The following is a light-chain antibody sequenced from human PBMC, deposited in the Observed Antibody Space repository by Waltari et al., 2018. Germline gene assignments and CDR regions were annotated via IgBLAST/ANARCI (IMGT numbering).Light chain of an antibody. J-gene: IGLJ2*01. Sequence: QSALTQPRSVSGSHGQSVAISCTATTRDVGGYNSDSWYQQHPGNAPTIIIYDVNNRPSGVPDRFSGSKSGNTASLTISGLHSEDEADYYCCSYTAPYVVFGGGTKVTVL. CDR2: DVN. CDR3: CSYTAPYVV. CDR1: TRDVGGYNS. V-gene: IGLV2-11*01.